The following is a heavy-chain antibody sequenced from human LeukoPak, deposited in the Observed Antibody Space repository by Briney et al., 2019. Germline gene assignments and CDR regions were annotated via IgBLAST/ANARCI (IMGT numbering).Heavy chain of an antibody. CDR3: ARDCGYQCLFDY. J-gene: IGHJ4*02. D-gene: IGHD5-12*01. V-gene: IGHV1-18*01. CDR1: GYTFTNYG. CDR2: ISGYNGNT. Sequence: GASVKVSCKASGYTFTNYGMSWVRQAPGQGLEWMGWISGYNGNTNYAQKSQGRVTMTTDTSTNAAHMELRSLRSDDTAVYYCARDCGYQCLFDYWGQGTMVTVSS.